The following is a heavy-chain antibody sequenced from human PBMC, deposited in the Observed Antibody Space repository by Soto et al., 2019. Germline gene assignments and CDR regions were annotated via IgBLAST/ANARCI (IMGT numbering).Heavy chain of an antibody. Sequence: SETLSLTCTVSGGSISSSSYYWGWIRQPPGKGLEWIGSIYYSGSTYYNPSLKSRVTISVDTSKNQFSLKLSSVTAADTAVYYCARVSRIGLTYMDVWGKGTTVIVSS. J-gene: IGHJ6*03. CDR2: IYYSGST. CDR3: ARVSRIGLTYMDV. CDR1: GGSISSSSYY. V-gene: IGHV4-39*01. D-gene: IGHD2-15*01.